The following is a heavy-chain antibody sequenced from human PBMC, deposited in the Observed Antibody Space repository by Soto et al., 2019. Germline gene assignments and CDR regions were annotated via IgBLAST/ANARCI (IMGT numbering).Heavy chain of an antibody. CDR3: ARVRYHILTGYYMDYSDY. J-gene: IGHJ4*03. CDR2: IYYSGST. Sequence: SETLSLTCTVSGGSISSYYWSWIRQPPGKGLEWIGYIYYSGSTNYNPSLKSRVTISVDTSKNQFSLKLSSVTAADTAVYYCARVRYHILTGYYMDYSDYWGQGTPVTVSS. CDR1: GGSISSYY. V-gene: IGHV4-59*01. D-gene: IGHD3-9*01.